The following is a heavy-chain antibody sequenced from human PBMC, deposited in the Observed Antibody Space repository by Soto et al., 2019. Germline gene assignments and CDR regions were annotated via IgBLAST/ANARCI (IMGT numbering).Heavy chain of an antibody. V-gene: IGHV3-23*01. J-gene: IGHJ4*02. CDR1: GFTFSSDA. CDR2: ISGSGGST. Sequence: GGSLRLSCAASGFTFSSDAMSWVRQAPGKGLEWVSAISGSGGSTYYADSVKGRFTISRDNSKNTLYLQMNSLRAEDTAVYYCAKATRAGYSYGDFDYWGQGPLVSVS. D-gene: IGHD5-18*01. CDR3: AKATRAGYSYGDFDY.